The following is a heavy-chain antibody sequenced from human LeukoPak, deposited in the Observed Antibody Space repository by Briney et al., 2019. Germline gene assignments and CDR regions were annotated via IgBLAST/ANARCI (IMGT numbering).Heavy chain of an antibody. J-gene: IGHJ4*02. CDR2: IKSKGDGETT. V-gene: IGHV3-15*01. Sequence: PGGSLRLSCAASGFTFTNAWMTWVRQAPGKGLEWDGRIKSKGDGETTDYTAPVKGRFTMSRDDSKATLYLQMNSLAAEDAAVYYCTTDLGLTMIRGVIVYWGQGALVTVSS. CDR1: GFTFTNAW. D-gene: IGHD3-10*01. CDR3: TTDLGLTMIRGVIVY.